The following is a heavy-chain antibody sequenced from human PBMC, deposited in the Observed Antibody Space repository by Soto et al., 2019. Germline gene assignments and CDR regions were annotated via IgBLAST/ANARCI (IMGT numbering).Heavy chain of an antibody. CDR1: GYTFASFD. Sequence: QVQLVQFGPEVKKPGASVKVSCKTSGYTFASFDVYWVRQAPGQGLEWMGWINPNSGNTGYAQKFQGRVTLTKDTSISTAYMELSTLRPEDTAVYYCARGRGAAVVNGMDVW. V-gene: IGHV1-8*01. CDR2: INPNSGNT. J-gene: IGHJ6*01. CDR3: ARGRGAAVVNGMDV. D-gene: IGHD6-13*01.